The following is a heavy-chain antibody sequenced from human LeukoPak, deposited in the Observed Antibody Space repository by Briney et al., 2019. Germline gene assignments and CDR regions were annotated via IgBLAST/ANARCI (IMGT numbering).Heavy chain of an antibody. V-gene: IGHV3-21*01. D-gene: IGHD3-22*01. J-gene: IGHJ4*02. Sequence: GGSLRLSCAASGFTFSTYNMNWVRQAPGKGLEWVSSIGSSGNYIYYADSVKGRFTISRDNAKNSLYLQMNSLRAEDTAVYYCARDKGDYDTSGSLFVFGGQGTLVTVSS. CDR3: ARDKGDYDTSGSLFVF. CDR2: IGSSGNYI. CDR1: GFTFSTYN.